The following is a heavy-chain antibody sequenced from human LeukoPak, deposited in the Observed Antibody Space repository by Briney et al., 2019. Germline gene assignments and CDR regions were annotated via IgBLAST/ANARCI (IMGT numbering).Heavy chain of an antibody. CDR2: IKEDGSEK. J-gene: IGHJ4*02. Sequence: GGSLRLSCAASGFTFSTYWMSWVRQAPGKGLEWVADIKEDGSEKNYVDCVKGRFTISRDNAKNSLSLQMNSLRAEDTAVYYCARDGPWFGEFFDYWGQGTLVTVSS. D-gene: IGHD3-10*01. CDR3: ARDGPWFGEFFDY. V-gene: IGHV3-7*04. CDR1: GFTFSTYW.